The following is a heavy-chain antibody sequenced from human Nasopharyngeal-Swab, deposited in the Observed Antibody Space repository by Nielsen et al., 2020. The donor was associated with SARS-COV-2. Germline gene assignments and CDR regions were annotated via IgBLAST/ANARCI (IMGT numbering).Heavy chain of an antibody. J-gene: IGHJ4*02. CDR1: GYTFTSYG. V-gene: IGHV1-18*01. D-gene: IGHD6-13*01. CDR3: ARTRIAGQEYYFDY. CDR2: ISAYNGNT. Sequence: ASVKVSCKASGYTFTSYGISWVRQDPGQGLEWMGWISAYNGNTNYAQKLQGRVTMTTGTSTSTAYMELRSLRSDDTAVYYCARTRIAGQEYYFDYWGQGTLVTVSS.